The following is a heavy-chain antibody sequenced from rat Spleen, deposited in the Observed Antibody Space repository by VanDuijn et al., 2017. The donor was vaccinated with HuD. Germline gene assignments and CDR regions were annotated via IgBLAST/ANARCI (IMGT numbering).Heavy chain of an antibody. CDR2: ISSSSGT. CDR1: GFTFSDYG. CDR3: ATSYYGYKRFAY. D-gene: IGHD1-9*01. V-gene: IGHV5-34*01. J-gene: IGHJ3*01. Sequence: EVQLVESGGGLVQPGRSLKLSCVASGFTFSDYGMNWIRQAPGKGLEWVAYISSSSGTIYYVGTVKGRFTISRDNAKNTLYLQLSSLRSEDTALYYCATSYYGYKRFAYWGQGTLVTVSS.